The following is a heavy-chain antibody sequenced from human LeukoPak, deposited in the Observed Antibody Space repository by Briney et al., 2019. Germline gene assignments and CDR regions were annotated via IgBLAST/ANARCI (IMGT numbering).Heavy chain of an antibody. CDR2: IKSKTDGGTT. V-gene: IGHV3-15*01. J-gene: IGHJ4*02. CDR1: GFTFGNAW. CDR3: TTDLSVAAAGDAIDY. D-gene: IGHD6-13*01. Sequence: GGSLRLSCAASGFTFGNAWMSWVRQAPGKGLEWVGRIKSKTDGGTTDYAAPVKGRFTISRDDSKNTLYLQMNSLKTEDTAVYYCTTDLSVAAAGDAIDYWGQGTLVTVSS.